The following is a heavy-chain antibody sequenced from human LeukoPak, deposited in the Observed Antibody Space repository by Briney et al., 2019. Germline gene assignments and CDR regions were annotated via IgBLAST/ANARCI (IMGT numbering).Heavy chain of an antibody. D-gene: IGHD3-3*01. CDR3: ARGSYYDFWSGYYPDAFDI. J-gene: IGHJ3*02. V-gene: IGHV5-51*01. CDR1: GYSFTSYW. Sequence: GESPKISCKGSGYSFTSYWIGGVRQMPGKGVEWMGIIYPGDSDTRYSPSFQGQVTISADKSISTASLQWSSLKASDTAMYYCARGSYYDFWSGYYPDAFDIWGQGTMVTVSS. CDR2: IYPGDSDT.